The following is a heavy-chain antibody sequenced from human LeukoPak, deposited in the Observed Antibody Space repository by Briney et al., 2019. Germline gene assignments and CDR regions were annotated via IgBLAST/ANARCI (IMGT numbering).Heavy chain of an antibody. CDR2: MNPNSGNT. CDR1: GYTFTSYD. D-gene: IGHD6-13*01. Sequence: PMASVKVSCKASGYTFTSYDINWVRQATGQGLEWMGWMNPNSGNTGYAQKFQGRVTMTRNTSISTAYMELSSLRSEDTAVYYCARGLGAAAPFDYWGQGTLVTVSS. CDR3: ARGLGAAAPFDY. V-gene: IGHV1-8*02. J-gene: IGHJ4*02.